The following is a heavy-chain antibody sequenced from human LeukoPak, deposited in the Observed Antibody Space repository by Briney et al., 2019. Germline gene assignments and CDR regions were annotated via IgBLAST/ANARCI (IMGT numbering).Heavy chain of an antibody. CDR2: IYYSGST. CDR3: ARVQESQIDYYFDY. CDR1: GGSISSYY. J-gene: IGHJ4*02. V-gene: IGHV4-59*01. D-gene: IGHD3-9*01. Sequence: PSETLSLTCTVSGGSISSYYWSWIRQPPGKGLEWIGYIYYSGSTNYNPSLKSRATISVDTSKNQFSLKLSSVTAADTAVYYCARVQESQIDYYFDYWGQGTLVTVSS.